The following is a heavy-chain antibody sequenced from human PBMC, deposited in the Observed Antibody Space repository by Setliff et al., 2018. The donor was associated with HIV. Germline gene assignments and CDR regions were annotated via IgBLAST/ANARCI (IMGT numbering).Heavy chain of an antibody. D-gene: IGHD3-10*01. CDR2: VSQSGST. Sequence: SETLSLTCSVSGVSINRTDHYWGWIRQSPGKRLEWIGSVSQSGSTYYNPSLKSRITISVDRSKNLFSLKLSSVTAADTAMYYCGRVGFGELFGAFDIWGQGIMVTVSS. CDR3: GRVGFGELFGAFDI. CDR1: GVSINRTDHY. J-gene: IGHJ3*02. V-gene: IGHV4-39*07.